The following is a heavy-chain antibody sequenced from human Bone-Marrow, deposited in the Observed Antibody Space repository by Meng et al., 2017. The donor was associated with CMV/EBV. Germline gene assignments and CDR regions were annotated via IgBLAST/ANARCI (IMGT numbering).Heavy chain of an antibody. V-gene: IGHV3-11*04. J-gene: IGHJ4*02. CDR3: TKDFRGGYDSGDFDY. Sequence: GGSLRLSCAASGFTFSDYYMSWIRQAPGKGLEWVSYISSSGSTIYYADSGKGRFTISRDSSKNTLYLQMNSLRAEDTAVYYCTKDFRGGYDSGDFDYWGQGTLVTVSS. CDR1: GFTFSDYY. CDR2: ISSSGSTI. D-gene: IGHD5-12*01.